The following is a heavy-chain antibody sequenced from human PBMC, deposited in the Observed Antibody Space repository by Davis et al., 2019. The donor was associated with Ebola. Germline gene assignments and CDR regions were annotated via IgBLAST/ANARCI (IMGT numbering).Heavy chain of an antibody. CDR3: ARGGGTPAAAIDY. CDR1: GYTFTNYG. CDR2: INPHNGNT. Sequence: AASVKVSCKASGYTFTNYGITWVRQAPGQGLEWMGWINPHNGNTNYAQNVQGRVIMTSDTATTTAYMELSSLRSEDTAVYYCARGGGTPAAAIDYWGQGTLVTVSS. D-gene: IGHD2-15*01. J-gene: IGHJ4*02. V-gene: IGHV1-18*04.